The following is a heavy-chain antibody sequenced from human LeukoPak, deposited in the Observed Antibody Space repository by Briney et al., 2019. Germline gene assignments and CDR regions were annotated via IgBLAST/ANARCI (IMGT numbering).Heavy chain of an antibody. D-gene: IGHD3-3*01. CDR3: AKESLPPYDFWSGYWDY. V-gene: IGHV3-23*01. CDR1: GFTFSSYA. Sequence: GGSLRLSCAASGFTFSSYAMSWVRQAPGKGLEWVSAISGSGGSTYYADSVKGRFTISRDNSKNTLYLQMNSLRAEDTAVYYCAKESLPPYDFWSGYWDYWGQGSLVTVSS. J-gene: IGHJ4*02. CDR2: ISGSGGST.